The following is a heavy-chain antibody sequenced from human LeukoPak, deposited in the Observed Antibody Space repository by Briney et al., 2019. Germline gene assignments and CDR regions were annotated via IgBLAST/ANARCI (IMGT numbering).Heavy chain of an antibody. J-gene: IGHJ4*02. Sequence: GTSLRLSCAASGFIFTTYGFHWVRQALGKGLEWVAVIWSDGSHKFYTDSVKGRFTISRDNSENTLYLQMSSLRVEDTAVYYCTRGQTTYYDYWGQGTLVTVSS. CDR2: IWSDGSHK. V-gene: IGHV3-33*08. CDR3: TRGQTTYYDY. D-gene: IGHD1-7*01. CDR1: GFIFTTYG.